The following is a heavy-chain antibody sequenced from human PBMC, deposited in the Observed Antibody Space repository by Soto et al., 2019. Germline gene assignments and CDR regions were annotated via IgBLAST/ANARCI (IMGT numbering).Heavy chain of an antibody. CDR1: GDTFSTYA. CDR3: ARASGRSGSNPASYYYYYYGMDV. J-gene: IGHJ6*02. Sequence: QVQLVQSGAEVKKPGSSVKVSCETSGDTFSTYAVSWVRQAPGQGLEWMGGIIPVFNTANYAQKFQGRLTITADGSTRIAYMELSRLTSDDTAVYYCARASGRSGSNPASYYYYYYGMDVWGQGTTVTVSS. D-gene: IGHD1-26*01. V-gene: IGHV1-69*01. CDR2: IIPVFNTA.